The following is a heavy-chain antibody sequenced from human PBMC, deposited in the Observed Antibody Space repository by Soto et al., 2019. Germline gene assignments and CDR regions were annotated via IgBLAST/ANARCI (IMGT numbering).Heavy chain of an antibody. CDR1: GFTFSSYA. CDR2: ISSNGGST. J-gene: IGHJ4*02. D-gene: IGHD5-12*01. Sequence: EVQLVESGGGLVQPGGSLRLSCAASGFTFSSYAMHWVRQAPGKGLEYVSAISSNGGSTYYANSVKGRFTISRDNSKNKLNLQMGSMRAEDMAVYYCARGGRGYEFDYWGQGTLVTVSS. CDR3: ARGGRGYEFDY. V-gene: IGHV3-64*01.